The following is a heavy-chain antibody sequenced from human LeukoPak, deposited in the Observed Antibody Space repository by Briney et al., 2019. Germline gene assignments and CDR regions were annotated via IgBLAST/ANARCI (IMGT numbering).Heavy chain of an antibody. V-gene: IGHV4-4*09. CDR2: IYSSETT. Sequence: PSETLSLTCSVSGASISSDYWSWIRQPPGKGLEWIGNIYSSETTKYNPSLRSRATISGDTSKNQFSLKLSSVTAADTAVYYCARHFPYCGGDCPYYYMDVWGKGTTVTAYS. J-gene: IGHJ6*03. CDR3: ARHFPYCGGDCPYYYMDV. CDR1: GASISSDY. D-gene: IGHD2-21*02.